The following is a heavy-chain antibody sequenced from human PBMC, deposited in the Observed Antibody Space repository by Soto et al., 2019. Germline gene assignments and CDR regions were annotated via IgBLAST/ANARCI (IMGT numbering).Heavy chain of an antibody. V-gene: IGHV4-59*08. D-gene: IGHD4-17*01. J-gene: IGHJ4*02. CDR2: IYYTGSA. CDR1: GGSISSYY. CDR3: ARNYGGNVDY. Sequence: QVQLQESGPGLVRPSETLSLTCTVSGGSISSYYWSWIRQPPGKGLEWIGYIYYTGSANYNPALKRRVTVPVDTSLNQFSLKLSSATAADTAVYYCARNYGGNVDYWGQGTLVTVSS.